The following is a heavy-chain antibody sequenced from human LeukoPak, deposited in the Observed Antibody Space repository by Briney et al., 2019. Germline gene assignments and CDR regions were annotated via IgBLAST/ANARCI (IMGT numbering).Heavy chain of an antibody. J-gene: IGHJ4*02. V-gene: IGHV6-1*01. CDR2: TYYRSKWYN. CDR3: ARWMNELREFDY. D-gene: IGHD1-1*01. Sequence: SQTLSLTCAISGDSVSSNSAAWNWIRQSPLGGLEWLGRTYYRSKWYNDYAVSVKSRITINPDTSKNQFSLQLSSVTPEDTAVYYCARWMNELREFDYWGQGTLVTVSS. CDR1: GDSVSSNSAA.